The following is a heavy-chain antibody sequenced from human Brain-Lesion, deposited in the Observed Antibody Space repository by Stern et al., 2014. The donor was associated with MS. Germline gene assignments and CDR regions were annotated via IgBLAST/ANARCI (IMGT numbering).Heavy chain of an antibody. CDR1: GGSFSGYY. D-gene: IGHD2-21*01. Sequence: QVQLQQRGAGLLKPSETLSLTCGVYGGSFSGYYWTWIRQPPGKGLEWIGEINHSGRINYNPSLESRITLAVDTSKHQLSLRLSSATAADTAVYYCARDVGGAFDYWGQGTLVTVSS. CDR2: INHSGRI. CDR3: ARDVGGAFDY. J-gene: IGHJ4*02. V-gene: IGHV4-34*01.